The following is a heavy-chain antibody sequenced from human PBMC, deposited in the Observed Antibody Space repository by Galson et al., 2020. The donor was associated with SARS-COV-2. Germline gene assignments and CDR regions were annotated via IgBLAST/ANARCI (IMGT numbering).Heavy chain of an antibody. J-gene: IGHJ2*01. CDR1: GGSISSGGYS. CDR2: IYHSGAT. V-gene: IGHV4-30-2*01. CDR3: ARRYTYGLSPYWYFDL. D-gene: IGHD5-18*01. Sequence: SATLSLTCAVSGGSISSGGYSWTWIRQPPGKGLEWLGYIYHSGATYYNPSLKSRLTISVDRSKNQLSLELSSVTAADTAVYYCARRYTYGLSPYWYFDLWGRGTLVTVSS.